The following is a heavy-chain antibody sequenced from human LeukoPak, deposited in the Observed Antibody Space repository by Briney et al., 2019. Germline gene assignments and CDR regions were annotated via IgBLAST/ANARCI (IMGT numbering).Heavy chain of an antibody. CDR2: ISSSGSTI. V-gene: IGHV3-11*01. Sequence: GGSLRLSCAASGFTFSDYYMSWIRRAPGKGLEWVSYISSSGSTIYYADSVKGRFTIPRDNAKNSLNLQMNSLRAEDTAVYYCARDSDSSGWYVYPARNYYGMDVWGQGTTVTVSS. D-gene: IGHD6-19*01. CDR1: GFTFSDYY. J-gene: IGHJ6*02. CDR3: ARDSDSSGWYVYPARNYYGMDV.